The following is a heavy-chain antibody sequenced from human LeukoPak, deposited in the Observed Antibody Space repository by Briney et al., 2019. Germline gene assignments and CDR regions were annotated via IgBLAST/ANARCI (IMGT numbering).Heavy chain of an antibody. CDR3: ARDPVGATRLDY. V-gene: IGHV3-23*01. CDR2: ITGSGDSI. J-gene: IGHJ4*02. D-gene: IGHD1-26*01. CDR1: GFTFSSYA. Sequence: GGSLRLSCAASGFTFSSYAMSWVRRTPGKGLEWVSSITGSGDSIHYADSVKGRFTISRDTSMNTLFLQLSNLRVEDTAVYYCARDPVGATRLDYWGQGTLVTVSS.